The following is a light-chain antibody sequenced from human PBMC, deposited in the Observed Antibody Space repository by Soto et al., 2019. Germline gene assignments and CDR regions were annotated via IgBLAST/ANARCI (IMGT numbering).Light chain of an antibody. CDR1: QSVSSY. Sequence: EIVLTQSPATLSLSPGERATLSCRASQSVSSYLAWYQQKPGQAPKLLIYDAYNRATGIPARFSGSGSGTDFTLTISSLEPEDFAVYYCQQRSNWPRLTFGGGTKVEIQ. J-gene: IGKJ4*01. V-gene: IGKV3-11*01. CDR3: QQRSNWPRLT. CDR2: DAY.